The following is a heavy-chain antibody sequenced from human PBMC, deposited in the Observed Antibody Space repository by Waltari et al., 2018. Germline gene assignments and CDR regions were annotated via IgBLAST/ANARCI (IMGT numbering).Heavy chain of an antibody. J-gene: IGHJ5*02. V-gene: IGHV4-4*02. CDR3: ARCASTSCYGGWIDP. CDR1: SGSISSPNW. CDR2: IYYLGHT. D-gene: IGHD2-2*01. Sequence: QVQLQESGPGMVRPSGTLSLTCTVSSGSISSPNWWTWVRQTPAKGLEWIGEIYYLGHTNYNPSFESRISMSVDKSRNQFSLEMKSVTAADTAVYYCARCASTSCYGGWIDPWGQGTLVTVFS.